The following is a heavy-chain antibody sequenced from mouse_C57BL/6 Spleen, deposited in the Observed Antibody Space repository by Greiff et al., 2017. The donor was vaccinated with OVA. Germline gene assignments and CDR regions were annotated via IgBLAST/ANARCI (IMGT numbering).Heavy chain of an antibody. CDR3: ERGSYYGNFSWFAY. Sequence: QVQLQQPGAELVRPGSSVKLSCKASGYTFTSYWMHWVKQRPIQGLEWIGNIDPSDSETHYNQKFKDKATLTVDKSSSTAYMQLSSLTSEDSAVYYCERGSYYGNFSWFAYWGQGTLVTVSA. CDR2: IDPSDSET. D-gene: IGHD2-1*01. CDR1: GYTFTSYW. J-gene: IGHJ3*01. V-gene: IGHV1-52*01.